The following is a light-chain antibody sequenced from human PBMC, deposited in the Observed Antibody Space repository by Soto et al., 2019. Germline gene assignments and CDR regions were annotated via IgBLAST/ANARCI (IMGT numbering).Light chain of an antibody. V-gene: IGKV1-39*01. CDR2: GAS. CDR1: QSISSY. J-gene: IGKJ2*01. Sequence: DIQMTQSPSSLSASVGDRVTITCRASQSISSYLNWYQQKPGKAPKLLIYGASSLQSGVPSRFSGSRSGFLFTVTISSLQPEDFATYFCQQSYSNPYTFGQGTMLQI. CDR3: QQSYSNPYT.